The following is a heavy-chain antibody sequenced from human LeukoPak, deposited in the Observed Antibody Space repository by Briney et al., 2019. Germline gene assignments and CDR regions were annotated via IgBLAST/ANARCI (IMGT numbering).Heavy chain of an antibody. CDR2: ISTYSGNT. CDR1: GYSFAGYG. Sequence: ASVKVSCRASGYSFAGYGISWVRQAPGQGLEWIGWISTYSGNTNYAHNLQGRITVTTETSTSTAYMELRSLRSDDTAVYYCARVGAAPGHFDYWGQGTQLTVSS. CDR3: ARVGAAPGHFDY. V-gene: IGHV1-18*01. D-gene: IGHD6-13*01. J-gene: IGHJ4*02.